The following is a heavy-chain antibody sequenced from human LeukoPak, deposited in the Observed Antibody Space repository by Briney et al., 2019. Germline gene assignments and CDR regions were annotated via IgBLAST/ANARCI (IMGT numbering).Heavy chain of an antibody. J-gene: IGHJ3*02. D-gene: IGHD3-3*01. Sequence: ASVKVSCKASGYTFTGYYMHWVRQAPGQGLEWMGWINPNSGGTNYAQKFQGRVTMTTDTSTSTAYMGLRSLRSDDTAVYYCARDRGTIFGVVIPNDAFDIWGQGTMVTVSS. CDR2: INPNSGGT. V-gene: IGHV1-2*02. CDR1: GYTFTGYY. CDR3: ARDRGTIFGVVIPNDAFDI.